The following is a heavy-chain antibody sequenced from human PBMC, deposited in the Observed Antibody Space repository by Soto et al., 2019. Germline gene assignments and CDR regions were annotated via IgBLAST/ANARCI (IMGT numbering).Heavy chain of an antibody. D-gene: IGHD3-22*01. CDR2: IFYSGST. V-gene: IGHV4-31*03. CDR1: VGSITRGGST. CDR3: ARGSYYDSSGYYGP. Sequence: QVQLQESGPGLLKPSQTLSLTCIFFVGSITRGGSTWSGSPSTPGKGREWIGYIFYSGSTYYNPSLKSRVTISVDTSKNQFSLKLSSVTAADTAVYYCARGSYYDSSGYYGPWGQGTLVTVSS. J-gene: IGHJ5*02.